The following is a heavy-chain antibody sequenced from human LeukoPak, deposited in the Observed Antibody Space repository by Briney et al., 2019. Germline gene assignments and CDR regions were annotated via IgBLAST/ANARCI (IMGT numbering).Heavy chain of an antibody. D-gene: IGHD6-13*01. CDR3: ASLVGSSWLNDAFDI. J-gene: IGHJ3*02. CDR1: GYTFTSYA. V-gene: IGHV1-2*02. Sequence: ASVKVSCKASGYTFTSYAMNWVRQAPGQGLEWMGWINPNSGGTNYAQKFQGRVTMTRDTSISTAYMELSRLRSDDTAVYYCASLVGSSWLNDAFDIWGQGTMVTVSS. CDR2: INPNSGGT.